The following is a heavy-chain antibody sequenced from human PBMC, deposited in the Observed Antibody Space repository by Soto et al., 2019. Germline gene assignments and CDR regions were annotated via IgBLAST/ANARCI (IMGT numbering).Heavy chain of an antibody. CDR1: GFTLRTNG. V-gene: IGHV3-23*01. CDR2: FSGSGDDT. Sequence: EVQLSESGGGLVQPGGSLRLSCAATGFTLRTNGMSWVRQAPGKGLEWVSSFSGSGDDTWYAASLKGRFTISRDNSKNTLYLPMNSLRAEDTALYYCAGHGGYSYLGQGNLVTVSS. CDR3: AGHGGYSY. D-gene: IGHD4-17*01. J-gene: IGHJ4*02.